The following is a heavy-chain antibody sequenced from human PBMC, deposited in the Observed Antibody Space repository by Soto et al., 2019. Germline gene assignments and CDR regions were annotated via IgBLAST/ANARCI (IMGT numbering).Heavy chain of an antibody. CDR1: GYTFTSYA. CDR2: ISTYNGNT. D-gene: IGHD2-15*01. J-gene: IGHJ5*02. V-gene: IGHV1-18*01. Sequence: ASVKVPSKASGYTFTSYALNSLRQSPGQGLEWMGWISTYNGNTNYAQKLQGRVTMTTDTSTTTAYMELRSLRSDDTAVYYCARGCWDSGGSRYSFSNWFDTWGQGTLVTVSS. CDR3: ARGCWDSGGSRYSFSNWFDT.